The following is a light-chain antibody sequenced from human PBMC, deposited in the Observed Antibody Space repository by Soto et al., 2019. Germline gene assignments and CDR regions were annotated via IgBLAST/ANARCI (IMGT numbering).Light chain of an antibody. CDR2: EVS. J-gene: IGLJ3*02. CDR1: SSDVGGYNY. Sequence: QSALTQPASVSGSPGQSITISCTGTSSDVGGYNYVSWYQQHPGKAPKLMIYEVSNRPSGVSFRFSGSKSGNTASLTISALQADDESTFYCSSYTTTSTLLFGGGTKLTVL. CDR3: SSYTTTSTLL. V-gene: IGLV2-14*01.